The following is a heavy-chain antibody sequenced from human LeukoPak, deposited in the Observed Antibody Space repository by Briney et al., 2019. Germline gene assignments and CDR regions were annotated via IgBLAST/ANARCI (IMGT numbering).Heavy chain of an antibody. CDR3: ARDPYLSGSKTSWYFDL. Sequence: GASVKVSCKAFGYTFTSYYIHWVRQAPGQGLEWMGRINPSDGSTSNVQKFQGRVTMTRDMSTSTVYMELRSLRSEDTAVYYCARDPYLSGSKTSWYFDLWGRGTLVTVSS. V-gene: IGHV1-46*01. CDR2: INPSDGST. D-gene: IGHD1-26*01. J-gene: IGHJ2*01. CDR1: GYTFTSYY.